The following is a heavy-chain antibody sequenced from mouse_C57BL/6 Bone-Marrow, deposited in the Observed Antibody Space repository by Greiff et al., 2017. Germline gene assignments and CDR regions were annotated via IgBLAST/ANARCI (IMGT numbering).Heavy chain of an antibody. CDR1: GYTFTSYW. J-gene: IGHJ4*01. V-gene: IGHV1-55*01. D-gene: IGHD6-2*01. CDR3: ADSICYYAIDY. Sequence: QVQLQQPGAELVKPGASVKMSCKASGYTFTSYWITWVKQRPGQGLEWIGDIYHGSGSTNYNEKFKSKATLTVDTSSSTAYMHLSSLTSEDSAVYYCADSICYYAIDYWGQGTSVTVSS. CDR2: IYHGSGST.